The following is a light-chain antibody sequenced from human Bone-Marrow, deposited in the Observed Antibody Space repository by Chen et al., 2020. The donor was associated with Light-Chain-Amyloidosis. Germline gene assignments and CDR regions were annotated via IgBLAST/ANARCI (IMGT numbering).Light chain of an antibody. V-gene: IGLV3-25*03. CDR1: DLPTKY. CDR3: QSADSSGTYEVI. J-gene: IGLJ2*01. Sequence: SYELTQPPSVSVSPGQTARITCSGDDLPTKYAYLYQQKPGQAPVLVIHRDTERPSGISERFSGSSSGTTATLTISGVQAEDEADYHCQSADSSGTYEVIFGGGTKLTGL. CDR2: RDT.